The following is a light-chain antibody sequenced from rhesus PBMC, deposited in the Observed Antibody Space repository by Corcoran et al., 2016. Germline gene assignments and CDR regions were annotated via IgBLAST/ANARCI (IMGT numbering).Light chain of an antibody. Sequence: QSAPTQPPAVSGSRGQSITISCTGTSSDLGGYNYVSWYQQHPGKAPKLMIYGVSNRPSGVSNRFSGSKSGNTASLTISGLQAEDEADYYCCSYTTSSTFIFGAGTRLTVL. CDR3: CSYTTSSTFI. CDR2: GVS. V-gene: IGLV2S7*01. CDR1: SSDLGGYNY. J-gene: IGLJ1*01.